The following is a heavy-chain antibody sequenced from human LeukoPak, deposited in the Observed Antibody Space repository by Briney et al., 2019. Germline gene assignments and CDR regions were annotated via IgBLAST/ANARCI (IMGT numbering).Heavy chain of an antibody. V-gene: IGHV3-7*01. CDR2: INQDGSEK. CDR3: ARTYYGSGKSAFDI. Sequence: GGSLRLSCAASGFTFSSYWMSWVRQAPGKGLEWVANINQDGSEKYYVDSVKGRFTISRDNAKNSLYLQMNSLRAEDTAVYYCARTYYGSGKSAFDIWGQGTMVTVSS. J-gene: IGHJ3*02. CDR1: GFTFSSYW. D-gene: IGHD3-10*01.